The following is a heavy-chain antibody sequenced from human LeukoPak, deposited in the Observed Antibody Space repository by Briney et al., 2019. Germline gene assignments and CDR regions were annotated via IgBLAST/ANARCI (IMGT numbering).Heavy chain of an antibody. J-gene: IGHJ5*02. V-gene: IGHV3-48*01. CDR1: GFTFRTYD. CDR2: ISTDGGTT. Sequence: PGGSLRLSCAVSGFTFRTYDMNWVRQAPGKGLEWVSYISTDGGTTYYAESVKGRFTISRDNAQNSLYLQMSSLRAEDTAVYYCARGLPLFDPWGQGTLVTVSS. CDR3: ARGLPLFDP.